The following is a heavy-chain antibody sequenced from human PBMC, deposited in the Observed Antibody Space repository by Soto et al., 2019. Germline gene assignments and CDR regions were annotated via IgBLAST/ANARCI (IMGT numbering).Heavy chain of an antibody. CDR1: GYTFTSYY. V-gene: IGHV1-46*01. CDR2: INPSGGST. D-gene: IGHD4-4*01. CDR3: ARATVTRYFDL. J-gene: IGHJ2*01. Sequence: VSCKASGYTFTSYYMHWVRQAPGQGLEWMGIINPSGGSTSYAQKFQGRVTMTRDTSTSTVYMVLSSLRSEDTAVYYCARATVTRYFDLWGRGTLVTVSS.